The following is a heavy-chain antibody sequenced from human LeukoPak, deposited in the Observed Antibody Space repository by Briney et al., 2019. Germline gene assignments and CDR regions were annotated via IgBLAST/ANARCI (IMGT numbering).Heavy chain of an antibody. J-gene: IGHJ5*02. Sequence: GGSLRLSCAASGFTFSSYAMSWVRQAPGKGLEWVSAISGSGGSTYYADSVKGRFTISRDNSKNTLYLQMNSLRAEDTAVYYCAKDSGDYYDSSGYYPPLGYWFDPWGQGTLVTVSS. CDR2: ISGSGGST. CDR1: GFTFSSYA. D-gene: IGHD3-22*01. V-gene: IGHV3-23*01. CDR3: AKDSGDYYDSSGYYPPLGYWFDP.